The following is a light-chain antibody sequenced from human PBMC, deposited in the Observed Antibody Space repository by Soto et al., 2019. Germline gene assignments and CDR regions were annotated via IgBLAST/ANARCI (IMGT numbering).Light chain of an antibody. CDR1: QSLTSN. V-gene: IGKV3-15*01. Sequence: EIILTQSPATLYVSPGERATLSCRASQSLTSNLAWYQQRPGQAPRLLIYDTSTRATDIPARFSGSGSGTEFTLTIASLQSEDFAVYYCQQYNNWPPYTFGQGTKLEIK. J-gene: IGKJ2*01. CDR2: DTS. CDR3: QQYNNWPPYT.